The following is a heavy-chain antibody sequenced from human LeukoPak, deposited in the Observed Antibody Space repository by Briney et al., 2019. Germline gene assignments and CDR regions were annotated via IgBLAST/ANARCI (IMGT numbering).Heavy chain of an antibody. D-gene: IGHD6-19*01. Sequence: SVKVSRKASGGTFSSYAISWVRQAPGQGLEWMGGIIPIFGTANYARKFQGRVTITADKSTSTAYMELSSLRSEDTAVYYCARAVAGLLDYWGQGTLVTVSS. CDR3: ARAVAGLLDY. V-gene: IGHV1-69*06. J-gene: IGHJ4*02. CDR1: GGTFSSYA. CDR2: IIPIFGTA.